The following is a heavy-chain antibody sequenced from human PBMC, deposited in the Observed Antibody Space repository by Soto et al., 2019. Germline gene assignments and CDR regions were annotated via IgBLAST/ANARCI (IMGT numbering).Heavy chain of an antibody. J-gene: IGHJ6*02. CDR1: GYTFTSYY. V-gene: IGHV1-46*01. Sequence: APVKVSCKASGYTFTSYYMHWVRQAPGQGLEWMGIINPSGGSTSYAQKFQGRVTMTRDTSTSTVYMELSSLRSEDTAVYYCARGRIAVAGRTYYYYYGMDVWGQGTTVTVSS. CDR3: ARGRIAVAGRTYYYYYGMDV. D-gene: IGHD6-19*01. CDR2: INPSGGST.